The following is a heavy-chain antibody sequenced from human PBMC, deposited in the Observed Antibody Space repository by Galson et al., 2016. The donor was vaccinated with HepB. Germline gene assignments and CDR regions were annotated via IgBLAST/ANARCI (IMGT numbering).Heavy chain of an antibody. CDR3: ATGIVVAGKYYYYCMDV. V-gene: IGHV4-39*01. D-gene: IGHD6-19*01. Sequence: ETLSLTCTVSGDSISSSYYWVWVRQPPGKGLEWIRSMHYSGSIYSNPSLKSRVTISVDTSKNELSLRLNSVTAADTGVYYCATGIVVAGKYYYYCMDVWGKGTTVTVSS. CDR2: MHYSGSI. CDR1: GDSISSSYY. J-gene: IGHJ6*03.